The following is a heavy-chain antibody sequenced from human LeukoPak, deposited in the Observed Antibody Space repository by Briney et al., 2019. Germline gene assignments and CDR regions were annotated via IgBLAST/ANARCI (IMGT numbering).Heavy chain of an antibody. D-gene: IGHD3-9*01. CDR2: IIPIFGTA. CDR1: GGTFSSYA. CDR3: ARDLYSGYDILTGYSVRYYYYYMDV. J-gene: IGHJ6*03. Sequence: SVKVSCKASGGTFSSYAISWVRQAPGQGLEWMGGIIPIFGTANYAQKFQGRVTITADESTSTAYMELSSLRSEDTAVYYCARDLYSGYDILTGYSVRYYYYYMDVWGKGTTVTVSS. V-gene: IGHV1-69*13.